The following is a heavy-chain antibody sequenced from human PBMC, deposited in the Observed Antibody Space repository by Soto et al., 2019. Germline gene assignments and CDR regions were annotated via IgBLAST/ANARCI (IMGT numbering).Heavy chain of an antibody. D-gene: IGHD6-19*01. CDR3: LIIIAVAGIAMDY. V-gene: IGHV3-23*01. CDR2: ISGSGSST. J-gene: IGHJ4*02. Sequence: EVQLLESGGGLVQPGGSLRLSCAASGFTFSSYAVSWVRQAPAKGLEWVSAISGSGSSTYYADSVKGRFTISRDNSKKTMQVQMNSLRAADTAVYYCLIIIAVAGIAMDYWGQGTLVTVSS. CDR1: GFTFSSYA.